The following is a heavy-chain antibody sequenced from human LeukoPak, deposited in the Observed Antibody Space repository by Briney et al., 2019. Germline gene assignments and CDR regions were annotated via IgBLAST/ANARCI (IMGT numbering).Heavy chain of an antibody. J-gene: IGHJ4*02. V-gene: IGHV3-23*01. CDR3: ANHRSAFEF. D-gene: IGHD3-10*01. Sequence: GGSLRLSCAVSGLTFSIYGMSWVRQSPGKGLEWVSAISGSAAGGITNYADSVKGRFTISRDNDKNTVYLQMNNLRVEDTAVYYCANHRSAFEFWGQGTLVTVSS. CDR1: GLTFSIYG. CDR2: ISGSAAGGIT.